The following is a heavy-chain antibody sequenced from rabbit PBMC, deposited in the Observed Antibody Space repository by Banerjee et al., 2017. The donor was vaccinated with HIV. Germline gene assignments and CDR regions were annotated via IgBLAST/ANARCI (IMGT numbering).Heavy chain of an antibody. CDR2: IVAGSGGST. V-gene: IGHV1S45*01. D-gene: IGHD4-2*01. CDR1: GFSFSSSYW. Sequence: QEQLEESGGDLVKPEGSLTLTCTASGFSFSSSYWICWVRQAPGKGLEWIACIVAGSGGSTYFASWAKGRFTISKTSSTTVTLQMTSLAAADTATYFCARGDAGYAGDDLWGQGTLVTVS. J-gene: IGHJ6*01. CDR3: ARGDAGYAGDDL.